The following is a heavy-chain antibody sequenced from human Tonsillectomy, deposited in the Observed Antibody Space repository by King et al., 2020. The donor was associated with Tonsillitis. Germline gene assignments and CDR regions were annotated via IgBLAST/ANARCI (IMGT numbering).Heavy chain of an antibody. CDR2: IKTKDQGGAI. J-gene: IGHJ4*02. CDR1: GFTFTDAW. CDR3: TRRSSL. Sequence: VQLVESGGGLVKPVGSLRLSCATSGFTFTDAWMNWVRQPPGKGLEWVGRIKTKDQGGAIDYATAVEGRFSISRDDSKNTMYLQMNNRQPEDTAVYYCTRRSSLGGQGTLVTVSS. D-gene: IGHD6-13*01. V-gene: IGHV3-15*01.